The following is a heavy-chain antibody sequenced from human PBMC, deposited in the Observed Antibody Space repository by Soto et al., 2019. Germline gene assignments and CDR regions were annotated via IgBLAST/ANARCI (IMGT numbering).Heavy chain of an antibody. CDR2: IYYIGSI. Sequence: TSETLSLTCTVSGGSISSGGYYWSWIRQHPGRGLEWIGYIYYIGSIYYNPSLKSRVTISLDTSKNQFSLKLSSVTAADTAVYYCARSIFPWGQGTLVTVSS. D-gene: IGHD6-6*01. J-gene: IGHJ5*02. V-gene: IGHV4-31*03. CDR3: ARSIFP. CDR1: GGSISSGGYY.